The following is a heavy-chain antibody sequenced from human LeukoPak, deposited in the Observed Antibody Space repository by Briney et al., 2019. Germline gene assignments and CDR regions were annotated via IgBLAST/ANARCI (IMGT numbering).Heavy chain of an antibody. V-gene: IGHV1-2*02. CDR2: INPNSGGT. CDR3: ARDPSLDYYYMDV. Sequence: GASVKVSCKASGYNFTGYYMHWVRQAPGQGLEWMGWINPNSGGTNYAQKFQGRVTMTRDTSISTAYMELSRLRSDDTAVYYCARDPSLDYYYMDVWGKGTTVTVSS. CDR1: GYNFTGYY. J-gene: IGHJ6*03.